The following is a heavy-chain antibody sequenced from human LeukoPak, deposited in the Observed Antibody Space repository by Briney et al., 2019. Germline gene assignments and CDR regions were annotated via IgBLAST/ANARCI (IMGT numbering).Heavy chain of an antibody. CDR2: IYYSGST. CDR1: GGSISSYY. CDR3: ARHGDRVLLWFGEIRNYYYYYGMDV. Sequence: PSETLSLTCTVSGGSISSYYWSWIRQPPGKGLEWIGYIYYSGSTNYNPSLKSRVTTSVDTSKNQFSLKLSSVTAADTAVYYCARHGDRVLLWFGEIRNYYYYYGMDVWGQGTTVTVSS. D-gene: IGHD3-10*01. V-gene: IGHV4-59*08. J-gene: IGHJ6*02.